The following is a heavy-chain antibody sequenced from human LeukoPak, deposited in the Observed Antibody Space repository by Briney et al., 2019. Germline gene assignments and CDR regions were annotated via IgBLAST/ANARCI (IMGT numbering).Heavy chain of an antibody. Sequence: ASVKVSCKASGYTFTGYYVHWVRQAPGQGLEWMGWINPNSGGTNYAQKFQGRVTMTRDTSISTAYMELSRLRSDDTAVYYCARVAKAAAGVDYWGQGTLVTVSS. V-gene: IGHV1-2*02. D-gene: IGHD6-13*01. CDR1: GYTFTGYY. CDR3: ARVAKAAAGVDY. J-gene: IGHJ4*02. CDR2: INPNSGGT.